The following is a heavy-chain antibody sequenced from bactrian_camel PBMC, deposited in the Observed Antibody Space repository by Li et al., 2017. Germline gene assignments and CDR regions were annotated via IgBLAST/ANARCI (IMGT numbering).Heavy chain of an antibody. D-gene: IGHD2*01. J-gene: IGHJ6*01. V-gene: IGHV3S1*01. Sequence: HVQLVESGGGSVQAGGSLRLSCAASGYTYSSHCMAWFRQAPGKEREGVAAIYAGGLGTYSLDTVKDRFTISQDSAKNTVYLQMNSLKSEDTALYYCATDSAYSGGYRYVNVELTCGYWGRGTQVTVS. CDR1: GYTYSSHC. CDR2: IYAGGLGT. CDR3: ATDSAYSGGYRYVNVELTCGY.